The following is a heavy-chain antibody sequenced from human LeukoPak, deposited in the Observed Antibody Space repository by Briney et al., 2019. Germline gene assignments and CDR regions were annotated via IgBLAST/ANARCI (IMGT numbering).Heavy chain of an antibody. CDR3: ARVRGYCSSGSCGMDV. D-gene: IGHD2-15*01. CDR1: GYSISSGYY. CDR2: IYHSGTT. J-gene: IGHJ6*02. Sequence: SETLSLTCTVSGYSISSGYYWGWIRQPPGKELEWIGSIYHSGTTYYNPSLKSRVTISVDTSKNQFSLKLSSVTAADTAVYYCARVRGYCSSGSCGMDVWGQGTTVTVSS. V-gene: IGHV4-38-2*02.